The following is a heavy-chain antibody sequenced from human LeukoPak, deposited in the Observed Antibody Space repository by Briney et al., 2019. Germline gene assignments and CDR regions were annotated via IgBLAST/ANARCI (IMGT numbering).Heavy chain of an antibody. D-gene: IGHD3-10*01. J-gene: IGHJ6*03. CDR3: AREGKRITLVRGVITPRGSYYMDV. CDR2: ISSSSSYI. CDR1: GFTFSSYS. V-gene: IGHV3-21*04. Sequence: GGSLRLSCAASGFTFSSYSMNWVRQAPGKGLEWVSSISSSSSYIYYADSVKGRFTISRDNAKNSLYLQMNSLKTDDTAVYYCAREGKRITLVRGVITPRGSYYMDVWGKGTTVTVSS.